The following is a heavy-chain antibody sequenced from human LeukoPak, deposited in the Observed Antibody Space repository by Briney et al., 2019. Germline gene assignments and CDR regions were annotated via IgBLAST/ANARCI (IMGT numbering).Heavy chain of an antibody. V-gene: IGHV4-39*07. D-gene: IGHD2-15*01. Sequence: SETLSLTCTVSGGSISSYYWGWIRQPPGKGLEWIGSIYYSGSTYYNPSLKSRVTISVDTSKNQFSLKLSSVTAADTAVYYCASSIKRGVAATVDYGDFEFDYWGQGTLVTVSS. CDR2: IYYSGST. CDR3: ASSIKRGVAATVDYGDFEFDY. J-gene: IGHJ4*02. CDR1: GGSISSYY.